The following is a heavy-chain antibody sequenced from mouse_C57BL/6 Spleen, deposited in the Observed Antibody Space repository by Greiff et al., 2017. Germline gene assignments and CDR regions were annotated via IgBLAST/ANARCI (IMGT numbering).Heavy chain of an antibody. D-gene: IGHD1-1*01. CDR3: ASGGTTVPFDY. CDR1: GYTFTSYW. V-gene: IGHV1-64*01. J-gene: IGHJ2*01. CDR2: IHPNSGST. Sequence: VQLQQPGAELVKPGASVKLSCKASGYTFTSYWMHWVKQRPGQGLEWIGMIHPNSGSTNYNEQVKSKATLTEDKSSSTAYMQRSSLTSEDSAFYFCASGGTTVPFDYWGQGTTLTVSS.